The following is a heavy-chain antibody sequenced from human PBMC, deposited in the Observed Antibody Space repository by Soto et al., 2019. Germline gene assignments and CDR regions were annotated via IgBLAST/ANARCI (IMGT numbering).Heavy chain of an antibody. Sequence: GASVKVSCKASGYTFTSYAMHWVRQAPGQRLEWMGWINAGNGNTKYSQKFQGRVTITRDTSASTAYMELSSLRSEDTAVYYCARARYFDWLLPGNYYYYLDVWGKGTAVTVSS. J-gene: IGHJ6*03. CDR2: INAGNGNT. D-gene: IGHD3-9*01. V-gene: IGHV1-3*01. CDR1: GYTFTSYA. CDR3: ARARYFDWLLPGNYYYYLDV.